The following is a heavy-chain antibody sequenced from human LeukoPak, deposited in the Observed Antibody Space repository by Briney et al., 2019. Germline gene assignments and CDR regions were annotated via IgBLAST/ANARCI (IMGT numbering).Heavy chain of an antibody. V-gene: IGHV4-4*02. D-gene: IGHD3-10*01. J-gene: IGHJ4*02. CDR3: ARDYYGSGNYLDC. Sequence: PSGTLSLTCAVSGGSTSSSNWWSWVRQPPGKGLEWIGQIYHSGSTNYNPSLKSRVTISIDKSKNQFSLKLSSVTAADTAVYYCARDYYGSGNYLDCWGQGTLVTVSS. CDR2: IYHSGST. CDR1: GGSTSSSNW.